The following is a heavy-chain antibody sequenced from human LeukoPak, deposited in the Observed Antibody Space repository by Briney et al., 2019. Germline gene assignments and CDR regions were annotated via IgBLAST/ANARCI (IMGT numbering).Heavy chain of an antibody. J-gene: IGHJ5*02. V-gene: IGHV3-23*01. CDR1: GFTFSSHA. CDR3: AKGGALDP. Sequence: GASLRLSCAASGFTFSSHAMSWVRQAAGKGPEWVSVISASSDSTYYADAVKGRFTISRDNSKNTLWLQMNSLRVEDTAVYYCAKGGALDPWGQGTLVTVSS. CDR2: ISASSDST. D-gene: IGHD3-16*01.